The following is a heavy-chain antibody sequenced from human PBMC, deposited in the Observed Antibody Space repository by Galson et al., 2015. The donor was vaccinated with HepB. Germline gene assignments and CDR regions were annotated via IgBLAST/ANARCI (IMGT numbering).Heavy chain of an antibody. CDR2: IWYDGSNK. CDR1: GFTFSSYG. V-gene: IGHV3-33*01. CDR3: ARDAIGRYSSSWYGRFDP. Sequence: SLRLSCAASGFTFSSYGTHWVRQAPGKGLEWVAVIWYDGSNKYYADSVKGRFTISRDNSKNTLYLQMNSLRAEDTAVYYCARDAIGRYSSSWYGRFDPWGQGTLVTVSS. D-gene: IGHD6-13*01. J-gene: IGHJ5*02.